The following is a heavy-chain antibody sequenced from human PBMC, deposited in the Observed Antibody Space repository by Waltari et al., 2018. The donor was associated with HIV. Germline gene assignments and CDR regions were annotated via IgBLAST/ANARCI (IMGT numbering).Heavy chain of an antibody. CDR1: GGSISNGSYY. V-gene: IGHV4-61*02. Sequence: QVQLQESGPGLVKPSQTLSLTCTVSGGSISNGSYYWNWIRQPAGKGLEWIELIYSSVNTNNDPSLRGRGTSAVNTSKNQFSLKLSSVTAADAAGYYCARGRFEGYILYYYYGMDVWGQGTTVSVSS. CDR2: IYSSVNT. CDR3: ARGRFEGYILYYYYGMDV. D-gene: IGHD5-12*01. J-gene: IGHJ6*02.